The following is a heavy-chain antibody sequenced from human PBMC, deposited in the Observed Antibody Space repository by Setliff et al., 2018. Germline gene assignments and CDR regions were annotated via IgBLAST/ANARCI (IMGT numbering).Heavy chain of an antibody. CDR1: GGTFSSYA. Sequence: ASVKVSCKASGGTFSSYAISWVRQAPGQGLEWMGGIIPIFGTANYAQKFQGRVTITADESTSTAYMELSSLRSEDKAVYYCARDSRGLVPAAIEGSYYYYGMDVWGQGTTVTVSS. CDR2: IIPIFGTA. CDR3: ARDSRGLVPAAIEGSYYYYGMDV. D-gene: IGHD2-2*02. V-gene: IGHV1-69*13. J-gene: IGHJ6*02.